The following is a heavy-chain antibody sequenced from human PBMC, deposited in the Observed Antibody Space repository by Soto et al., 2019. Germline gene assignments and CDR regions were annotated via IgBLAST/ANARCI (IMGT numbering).Heavy chain of an antibody. Sequence: QVQLQESGPGLVKSSETLSLTCSVSGDSSSTYYWGWIRQPPGKGLEWIGYINYSGRSNHNPSLKSRLSTSVDASKNPVSLKLTSVTAADTAVYYCARSYCADSVSCNWFDPWGQGTLVVVSS. CDR2: INYSGRS. V-gene: IGHV4-59*01. J-gene: IGHJ5*02. CDR1: GDSSSTYY. D-gene: IGHD2-8*02. CDR3: ARSYCADSVSCNWFDP.